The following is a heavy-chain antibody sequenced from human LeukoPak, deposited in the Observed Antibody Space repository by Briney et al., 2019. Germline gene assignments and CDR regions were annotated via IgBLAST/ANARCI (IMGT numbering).Heavy chain of an antibody. Sequence: GGSLRLSCAASGFTFSSYAMSWVRQAPGKGLEWVSYISSSSSTIYYADSVKGRFTISRDNAKNSLYLQMNSLRAEDTAVYYCARVGHAPGLNVDYWGQGTLVTVSS. CDR3: ARVGHAPGLNVDY. V-gene: IGHV3-48*01. CDR1: GFTFSSYA. J-gene: IGHJ4*02. CDR2: ISSSSSTI. D-gene: IGHD3/OR15-3a*01.